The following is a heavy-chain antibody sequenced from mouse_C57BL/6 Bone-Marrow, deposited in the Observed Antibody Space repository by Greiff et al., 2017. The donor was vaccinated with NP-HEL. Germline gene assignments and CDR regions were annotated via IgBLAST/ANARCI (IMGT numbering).Heavy chain of an antibody. CDR2: INPNNGGT. Sequence: EVQLQQSGPELVKPGASVKIPCKASGYTFTDYNMDWVKQSHGKSLEWIGDINPNNGGTIYNQKFKGKATLTVEKSSSTAYMGLRSLTSEDTAVYYCARGVITTVVARNSAMDSCGQGTSDTVSS. J-gene: IGHJ4*01. V-gene: IGHV1-18*01. D-gene: IGHD1-1*01. CDR1: GYTFTDYN. CDR3: ARGVITTVVARNSAMDS.